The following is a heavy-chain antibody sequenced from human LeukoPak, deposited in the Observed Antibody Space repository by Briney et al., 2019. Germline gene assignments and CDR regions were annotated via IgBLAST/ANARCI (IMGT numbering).Heavy chain of an antibody. Sequence: SETLSLTCAVSGGSISSGGYAWSGIRQPPGKGLEWIGYIYHSGSTYYNPSLKSRVTISVDRSKNQYSLKLSSVTAADTAVYYCARVVDCSSTSCFFNWFDPWGQGTLVTVSS. D-gene: IGHD2-2*01. CDR2: IYHSGST. CDR3: ARVVDCSSTSCFFNWFDP. CDR1: GGSISSGGYA. V-gene: IGHV4-30-2*01. J-gene: IGHJ5*02.